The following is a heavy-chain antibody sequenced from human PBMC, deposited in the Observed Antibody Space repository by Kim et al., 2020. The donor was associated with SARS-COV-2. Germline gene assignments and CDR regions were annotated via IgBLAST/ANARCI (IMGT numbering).Heavy chain of an antibody. D-gene: IGHD3-10*01. CDR3: ARVRRSTGAFDI. V-gene: IGHV3-13*01. Sequence: YYPGSVKRRFTISREKAKNSLYRQMNSLRAGDTAVYYCARVRRSTGAFDIWGQGTMVTVSS. J-gene: IGHJ3*02.